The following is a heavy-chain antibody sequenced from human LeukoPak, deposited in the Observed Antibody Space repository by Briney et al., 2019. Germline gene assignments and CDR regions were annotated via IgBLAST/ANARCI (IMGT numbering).Heavy chain of an antibody. CDR1: GGSFSGYY. V-gene: IGHV4-34*01. D-gene: IGHD5-24*01. CDR3: ARGGGWLQSFNY. J-gene: IGHJ4*02. CDR2: INHSGST. Sequence: SETLSLTCAVYGGSFSGYYWSWIRQPPGKGLEWIGEINHSGSTNYNPSLKSRVTISVDTSKNQFSLKLSSVTAADTAVYYCARGGGWLQSFNYWGQGTLVTVSS.